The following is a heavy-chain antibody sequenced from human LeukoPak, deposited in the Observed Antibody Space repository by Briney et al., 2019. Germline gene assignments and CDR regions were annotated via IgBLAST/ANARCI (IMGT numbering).Heavy chain of an antibody. CDR2: FDPEDGET. CDR3: ARADRTTGTTGTFDY. V-gene: IGHV1-24*01. Sequence: ASVKVSCKVSGYTLTELSMHWVRQAPGKGLEWMGGFDPEDGETIYAQKFQGRVTMTEDTSTSTAYMELRSLRSDDTAVYYCARADRTTGTTGTFDYWGQGTLVTVSS. CDR1: GYTLTELS. D-gene: IGHD1-1*01. J-gene: IGHJ4*02.